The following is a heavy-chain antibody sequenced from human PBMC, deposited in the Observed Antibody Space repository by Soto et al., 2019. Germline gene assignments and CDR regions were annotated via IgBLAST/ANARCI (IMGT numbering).Heavy chain of an antibody. CDR2: ISAYNGNT. V-gene: IGHV1-18*04. CDR3: ARDGRRPGGYFKH. Sequence: SVKVSCKASGYTFTSYGISCVRQSPLQGLDGMGCISAYNGNTNYAQKLQGRVTMTTDTSTSTAYMELRSLRSDDTAVYYCARDGRRPGGYFKHWGQGTLVTVSS. CDR1: GYTFTSYG. D-gene: IGHD2-15*01. J-gene: IGHJ1*01.